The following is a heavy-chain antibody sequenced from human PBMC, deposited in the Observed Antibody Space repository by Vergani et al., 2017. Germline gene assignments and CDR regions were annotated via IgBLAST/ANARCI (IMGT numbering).Heavy chain of an antibody. CDR3: ARDGDGGLDY. CDR1: GGSISGYY. J-gene: IGHJ4*02. D-gene: IGHD4-17*01. CDR2: INHSGST. Sequence: QVQLQESGPGLVKPSETLPLTCTVSGGSISGYYWSWIRQPPGKGLEWIGEINHSGSTNYNPSLKSRVTISVDTSKNQFSLKLSSVTAADTAVYYCARDGDGGLDYWGQGTLVTVSS. V-gene: IGHV4-34*01.